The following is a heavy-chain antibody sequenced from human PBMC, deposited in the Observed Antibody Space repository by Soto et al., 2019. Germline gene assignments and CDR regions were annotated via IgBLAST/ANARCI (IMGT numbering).Heavy chain of an antibody. CDR3: ARGHGDFSGNYFYY. J-gene: IGHJ4*02. D-gene: IGHD4-17*01. V-gene: IGHV3-23*01. Sequence: EVQLLESGGDVVQPGESLRLSCAVSGFDFSRNAMYWVRQAPGKGLEWVSGIGGSGGNTNYADSIKGRFTISRDNAKNTLYLELNSLRAEDTAIYFCARGHGDFSGNYFYYWGQGSLVTVSS. CDR2: IGGSGGNT. CDR1: GFDFSRNA.